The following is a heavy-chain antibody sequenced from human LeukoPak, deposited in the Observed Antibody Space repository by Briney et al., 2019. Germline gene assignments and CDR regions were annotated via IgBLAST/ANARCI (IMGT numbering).Heavy chain of an antibody. V-gene: IGHV3-21*01. CDR3: ARDRGGWDGLDHYYGMDV. D-gene: IGHD6-19*01. CDR1: GFTFSSYS. J-gene: IGHJ6*04. Sequence: GGSLRLSCAASGFTFSSYSMDWVRQAPGKGLEWVSSISSSSSYIYYADSVKGRFTISRDNAKNSLYLQMNSLRAEDTAVYYCARDRGGWDGLDHYYGMDVWGKGTTVTVSS. CDR2: ISSSSSYI.